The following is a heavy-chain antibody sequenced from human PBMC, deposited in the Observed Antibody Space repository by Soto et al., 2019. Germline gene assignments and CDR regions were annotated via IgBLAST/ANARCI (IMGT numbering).Heavy chain of an antibody. D-gene: IGHD2-15*01. V-gene: IGHV1-46*01. CDR1: GYTLTRYY. CDR2: INPSGSST. CDR3: ARKDRDYYYGMDV. J-gene: IGHJ6*02. Sequence: ASVKVSCKASGYTLTRYYMHWVRQAPGQGLEWMGIINPSGSSTNYAQKFQGRVTMTRDTSTSTVYMQLSSLRSEDTAVYYCARKDRDYYYGMDVWGQGTTVTVSS.